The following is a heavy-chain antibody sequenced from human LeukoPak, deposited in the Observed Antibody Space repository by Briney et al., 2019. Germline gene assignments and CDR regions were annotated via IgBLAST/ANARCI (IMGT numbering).Heavy chain of an antibody. CDR1: GFTFSTAW. CDR3: ATANTYYDYVWGSARYIY. D-gene: IGHD3-16*02. J-gene: IGHJ4*02. Sequence: PGGSLRLSCAGSGFTFSTAWLIWVRQTPGKGLEWVGHIKSRNDGGTTDYAAPVTGRFTISRDDSKNTVYLQMNSLKTEDTAVYYCATANTYYDYVWGSARYIYWGQGTLVTVSS. V-gene: IGHV3-15*01. CDR2: IKSRNDGGTT.